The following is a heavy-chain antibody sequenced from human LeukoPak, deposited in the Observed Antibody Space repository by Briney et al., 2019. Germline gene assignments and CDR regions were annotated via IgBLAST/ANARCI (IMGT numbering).Heavy chain of an antibody. D-gene: IGHD6-19*01. J-gene: IGHJ3*02. V-gene: IGHV3-21*01. CDR3: ARRRASGSANEAFDI. CDR1: RFNLSSDR. CDR2: ISSSSNYI. Sequence: PGCSLRLSCASLRFNLSSDRLSSVRQGPGTGVEGVSSISSSSNYIYYADSAKGQFTISRDNDKNSLYLQMNSLRAEDTAVYYCARRRASGSANEAFDIWGQGTMVTGSS.